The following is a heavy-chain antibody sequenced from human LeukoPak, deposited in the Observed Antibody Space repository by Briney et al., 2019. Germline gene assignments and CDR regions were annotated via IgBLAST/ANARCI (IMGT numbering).Heavy chain of an antibody. J-gene: IGHJ4*02. Sequence: SGGSLRLSCAASGFTFNTYNMNWVRQAPGKGLEWVSSISTSSSYIYYADSVKGRFTISRDNAKNSLYLQMNSLRAEDTAVYYCARDRRYVVVAASCFDYWGQGTLVTVSS. CDR3: ARDRRYVVVAASCFDY. V-gene: IGHV3-21*01. CDR1: GFTFNTYN. CDR2: ISTSSSYI. D-gene: IGHD2-15*01.